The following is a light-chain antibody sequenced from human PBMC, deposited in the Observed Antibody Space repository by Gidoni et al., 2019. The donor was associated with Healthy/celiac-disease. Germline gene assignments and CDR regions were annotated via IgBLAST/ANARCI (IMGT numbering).Light chain of an antibody. CDR2: DAA. CDR3: QQFNSY. V-gene: IGKV1-13*02. CDR1: QGISSA. J-gene: IGKJ3*01. Sequence: AIQLTQSPSSLSASVGDRVTITCRASQGISSALAWYQQKPGKPPKILIYDAASLERGVPSRFIGSGAGTDFTLTISSLQPEDFATYYCQQFNSYFGPGTKVDIK.